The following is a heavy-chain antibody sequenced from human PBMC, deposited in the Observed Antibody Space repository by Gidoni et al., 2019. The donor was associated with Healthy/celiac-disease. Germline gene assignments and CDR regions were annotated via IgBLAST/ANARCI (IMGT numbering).Heavy chain of an antibody. V-gene: IGHV1-69*04. CDR1: GGTFSSYA. D-gene: IGHD3-16*01. CDR2: IIPILGIA. Sequence: QVQLVQSGAEVTKPGSSVKVSCKASGGTFSSYATSWVRQAPGQGLEWMGRIIPILGIANYAQKFQGRVTSTADKSTSTAYMELSSLRSEDTAVYYCAREPKDAERENKGGNYYYGMDVWGQGTTVTVSS. J-gene: IGHJ6*02. CDR3: AREPKDAERENKGGNYYYGMDV.